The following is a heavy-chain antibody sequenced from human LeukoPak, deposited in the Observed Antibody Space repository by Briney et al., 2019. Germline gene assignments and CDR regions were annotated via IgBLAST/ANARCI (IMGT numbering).Heavy chain of an antibody. D-gene: IGHD6-6*01. CDR1: GGSISSGSYY. V-gene: IGHV4-61*02. CDR2: IYTSGST. CDR3: ARGEYSSSFDY. J-gene: IGHJ4*02. Sequence: SQTLSLTCTVSGGSISSGSYYWSWIRQPAGKGLEWIGRIYTSGSTNYNPSLKSRVTISVDTSKNQFSLKLSSVTAADTAVYYCARGEYSSSFDYWGQGTLVTVSS.